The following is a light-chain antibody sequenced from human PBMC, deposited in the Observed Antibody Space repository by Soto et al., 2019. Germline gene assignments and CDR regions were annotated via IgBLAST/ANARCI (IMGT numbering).Light chain of an antibody. J-gene: IGLJ1*01. Sequence: QSVLTQPASVSGSPGQSITISCTGTSSDVGSYNLVSWYQQHPGKAPKLMIYEVSKRPSGVSNRFSGSKPGNTASLTISGLQAEDEADYYCCSYASSSTYFFGTGTKVTVL. CDR3: CSYASSSTYF. CDR1: SSDVGSYNL. V-gene: IGLV2-23*02. CDR2: EVS.